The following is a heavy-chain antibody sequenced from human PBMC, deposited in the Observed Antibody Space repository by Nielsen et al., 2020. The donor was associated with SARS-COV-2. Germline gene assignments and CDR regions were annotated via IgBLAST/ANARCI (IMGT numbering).Heavy chain of an antibody. J-gene: IGHJ5*02. Sequence: SLRLSCAASGFTFSSYWMSWVRQAPGKGLEWVANIKQDGSEKYYVDSVKGRFTISRDNAKNSLYLQMNSLRAEDTAVYYCARPLRGAAAGTGWFDPWGQGTLVTVSS. CDR2: IKQDGSEK. CDR1: GFTFSSYW. CDR3: ARPLRGAAAGTGWFDP. V-gene: IGHV3-7*05. D-gene: IGHD6-13*01.